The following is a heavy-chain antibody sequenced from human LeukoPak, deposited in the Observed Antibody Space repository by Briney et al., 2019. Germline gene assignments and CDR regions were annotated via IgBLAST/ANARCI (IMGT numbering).Heavy chain of an antibody. J-gene: IGHJ4*02. Sequence: PSETLSLTCTVSGGSISNYYWSWIRQPPGKGLEWIGFIHYSGSTNYNPSLKSRVTISVDTSKNQFSLKLSSATAADTAVYYCARRDYFDCWGQGTLVTVSS. CDR1: GGSISNYY. V-gene: IGHV4-59*01. CDR2: IHYSGST. CDR3: ARRDYFDC.